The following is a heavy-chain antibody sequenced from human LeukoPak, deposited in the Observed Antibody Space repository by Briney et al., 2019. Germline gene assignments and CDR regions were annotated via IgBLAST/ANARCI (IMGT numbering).Heavy chain of an antibody. CDR1: GFTFSNAW. CDR2: IKSKTDGGTT. CDR3: TTRITMVRGSNGAFDI. V-gene: IGHV3-15*01. J-gene: IGHJ3*02. D-gene: IGHD3-10*01. Sequence: GGSLRLSCAASGFTFSNAWMSWVRQAPGKGLEWVGRIKSKTDGGTTDYAAPVKGTFTISRDDSKNTLYLQMNSLKTEDTAVYYCTTRITMVRGSNGAFDIWGQGTMVTVSS.